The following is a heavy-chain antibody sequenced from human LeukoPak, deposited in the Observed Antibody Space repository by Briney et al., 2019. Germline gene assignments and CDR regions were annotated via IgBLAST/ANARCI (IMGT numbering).Heavy chain of an antibody. D-gene: IGHD1-26*01. V-gene: IGHV4-61*01. CDR2: IYYSGST. J-gene: IGHJ4*02. Sequence: SETLSLTCTVSGGSVSSGSYYWSWIRQPPGKGLEWIGYIYYSGSTNYNPSLKSRVTISVDTSKNQFSLKLSSVTAADTAVYYCARDLTPELLLDYWGQGTLVTVSS. CDR1: GGSVSSGSYY. CDR3: ARDLTPELLLDY.